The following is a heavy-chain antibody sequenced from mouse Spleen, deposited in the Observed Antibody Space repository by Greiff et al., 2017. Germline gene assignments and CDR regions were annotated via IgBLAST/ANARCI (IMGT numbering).Heavy chain of an antibody. Sequence: VQLQQSGTVLARPGASVKMSCKASGYSFTSYWMHWVKQRPGQGLEWIGAIYPGNSDTSYNQKFKGKAKLTAVTSASTAYMELSSLTNEDSAVYYCTRGYYRSYWYFDVWGAGTTVTVSS. D-gene: IGHD2-14*01. V-gene: IGHV1-5*01. CDR1: GYSFTSYW. CDR3: TRGYYRSYWYFDV. J-gene: IGHJ1*01. CDR2: IYPGNSDT.